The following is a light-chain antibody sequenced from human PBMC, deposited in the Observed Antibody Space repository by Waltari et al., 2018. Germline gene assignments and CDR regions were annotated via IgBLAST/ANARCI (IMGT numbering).Light chain of an antibody. CDR1: QSITTY. V-gene: IGKV1-39*01. CDR3: QQSYVTPRT. CDR2: AAS. J-gene: IGKJ2*01. Sequence: DVQMTQSPSSLSAPVGHRGTITCRASQSITTYLNWYQQKPGKAPKLLIYAASSLQSGVPSRFSGSGSGTDFTLTISSLQPEDFATYYCQQSYVTPRTFGQGTKLDIK.